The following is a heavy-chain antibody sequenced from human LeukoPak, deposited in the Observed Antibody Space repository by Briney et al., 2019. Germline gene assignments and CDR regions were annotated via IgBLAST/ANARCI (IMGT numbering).Heavy chain of an antibody. Sequence: SETLSLTCTVSGGSISSYYWSWIRQPPGKGLEWIGYIHTSGGTNYNPSLKSRVTISIDTSKKQLSLKLTSVTAADTAVYYCARHAACTTSCSISAASNWFDPWAREPWSPSHQ. CDR1: GGSISSYY. V-gene: IGHV4-4*09. CDR2: IHTSGGT. CDR3: ARHAACTTSCSISAASNWFDP. J-gene: IGHJ5*02. D-gene: IGHD2-2*01.